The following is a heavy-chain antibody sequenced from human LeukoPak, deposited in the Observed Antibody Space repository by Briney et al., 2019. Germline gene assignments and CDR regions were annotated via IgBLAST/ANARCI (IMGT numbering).Heavy chain of an antibody. D-gene: IGHD3-22*01. CDR2: ISWNSGNK. CDR1: GFTFNYYA. Sequence: GGSLRLSCAASGFTFNYYAMNWVRQAPGKGLEWVSGISWNSGNKGYADSVKGRFTISRDNAKNTLYLQMNSLRAEDTAVYYCAKDMVITPDFDYWGQGALVTVSS. V-gene: IGHV3-9*01. CDR3: AKDMVITPDFDY. J-gene: IGHJ4*02.